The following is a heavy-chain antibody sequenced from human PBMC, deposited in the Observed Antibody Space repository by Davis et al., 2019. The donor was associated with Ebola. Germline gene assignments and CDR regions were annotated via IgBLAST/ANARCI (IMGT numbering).Heavy chain of an antibody. J-gene: IGHJ6*03. CDR3: AKNEVGYGYGVYYYMDV. CDR2: IDPSDSYT. D-gene: IGHD5-18*01. V-gene: IGHV5-10-1*01. Sequence: GESLKISCKGSGYSFTNYWINWVRQMPGKGLEWLGSIDPSDSYTNYSPSFQGHVTLSADKAISTAYLQWSSLKASDTAMYYCAKNEVGYGYGVYYYMDVWGKGTTVTVSS. CDR1: GYSFTNYW.